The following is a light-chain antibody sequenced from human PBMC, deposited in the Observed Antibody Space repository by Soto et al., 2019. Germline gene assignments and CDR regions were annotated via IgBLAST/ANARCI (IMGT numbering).Light chain of an antibody. V-gene: IGKV3-11*01. Sequence: IDWKHAAAAQCLAPGGSGTLSYRASRSVSSYLAWYQQKPGQAPRLLIYDASNRPTDIPARFSGSGSGTDFTLTISSLEPEDCAVYYCQQYSDWPRTFAQGTKVDIK. CDR2: DAS. CDR1: RSVSSY. J-gene: IGKJ1*01. CDR3: QQYSDWPRT.